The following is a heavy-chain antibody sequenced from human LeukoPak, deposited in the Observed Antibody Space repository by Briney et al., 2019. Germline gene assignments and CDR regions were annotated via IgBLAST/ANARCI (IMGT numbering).Heavy chain of an antibody. D-gene: IGHD5-12*01. CDR2: IKQDGGEK. V-gene: IGHV3-7*01. J-gene: IGHJ4*02. Sequence: GGSLRLSCAASGFTFSGYWMSWVRQAPGKGLEWVANIKQDGGEKNYVDSVKGRFTIFRDNAKNSLDLQTNSLRGEDTAVYYCAREGGYASSWAYWGQGTLVTVSS. CDR1: GFTFSGYW. CDR3: AREGGYASSWAY.